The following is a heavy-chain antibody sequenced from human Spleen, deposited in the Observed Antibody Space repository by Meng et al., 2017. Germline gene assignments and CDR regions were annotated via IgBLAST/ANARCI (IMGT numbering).Heavy chain of an antibody. CDR3: ARGAVVTLIFYHAMDV. J-gene: IGHJ6*02. CDR2: IYYSGST. CDR1: GGSISSYY. D-gene: IGHD2-21*02. Sequence: SETLSLTCTVSGGSISSYYWSWIRQPPGKGLEWIGYIYYSGSTNYNPSLKSRVTISVDTSKNQFSLKLSSVTAADTAVYYCARGAVVTLIFYHAMDVWGQGTTVTVSS. V-gene: IGHV4-59*08.